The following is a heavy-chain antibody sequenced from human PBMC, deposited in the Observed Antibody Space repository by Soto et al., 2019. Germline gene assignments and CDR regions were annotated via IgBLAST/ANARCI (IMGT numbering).Heavy chain of an antibody. Sequence: GSLRLSCAASGFTFSGSAMHWVRQASGKVLEWVGRIRSKANSYATAYAASVKGRFTISRDDSKNTAYLQMNSLKTEDTAVYYCARDLFGTYYYDSSGYYYPCGMDVWGQGTTVTVSS. V-gene: IGHV3-73*01. CDR1: GFTFSGSA. CDR2: IRSKANSYAT. CDR3: ARDLFGTYYYDSSGYYYPCGMDV. D-gene: IGHD3-22*01. J-gene: IGHJ6*02.